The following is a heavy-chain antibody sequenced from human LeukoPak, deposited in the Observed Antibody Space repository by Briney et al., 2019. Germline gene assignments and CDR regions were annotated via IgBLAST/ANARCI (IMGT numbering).Heavy chain of an antibody. J-gene: IGHJ1*01. CDR2: IYSGGST. D-gene: IGHD1-26*01. CDR3: AKDKERVGALFQH. V-gene: IGHV3-66*02. CDR1: EFSVGSNY. Sequence: GGSLRLSCAASEFSVGSNYMTWVRQAPGKGLEWVSLIYSGGSTYYADSVKGRFTISRDNSKNTLYLQMNSLRAEDTAVYYCAKDKERVGALFQHWGQGTLVTVSS.